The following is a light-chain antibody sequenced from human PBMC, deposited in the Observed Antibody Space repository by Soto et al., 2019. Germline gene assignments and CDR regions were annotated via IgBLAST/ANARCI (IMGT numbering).Light chain of an antibody. Sequence: QSALTQPASVSGSPGQSITISCTGTSSDVGAYNYVSWYQLHPGKAPKLMIYDVSNRPSGVSNRFSGAKSGNTASLTISGLQAEDEADYYCSSYTDSSTLFYVFGTGTKLTVL. CDR2: DVS. J-gene: IGLJ1*01. V-gene: IGLV2-14*03. CDR1: SSDVGAYNY. CDR3: SSYTDSSTLFYV.